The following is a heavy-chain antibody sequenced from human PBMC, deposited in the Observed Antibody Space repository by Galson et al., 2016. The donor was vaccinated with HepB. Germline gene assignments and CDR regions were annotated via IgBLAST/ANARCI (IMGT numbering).Heavy chain of an antibody. Sequence: QSGAEVKKPGESLKISCKGSGYSFPSFWLGWVRQMPGKGLEWMGIIYPDDSDVRYSPSFQGHVTMSVGKSITTAYLHWVSLKASDTAMYFCASRTEWERGPSGAFDIGGEGTMVNVSS. V-gene: IGHV5-51*01. D-gene: IGHD1-1*01. CDR1: GYSFPSFW. CDR2: IYPDDSDV. J-gene: IGHJ3*02. CDR3: ASRTEWERGPSGAFDI.